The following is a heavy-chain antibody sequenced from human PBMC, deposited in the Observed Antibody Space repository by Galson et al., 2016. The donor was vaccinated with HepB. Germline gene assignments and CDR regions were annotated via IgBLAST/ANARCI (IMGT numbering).Heavy chain of an antibody. J-gene: IGHJ6*03. CDR3: ARDREGVEPATSLGLGCYYFYYMDV. CDR2: IYSGGNT. CDR1: GFTVSSNY. D-gene: IGHD5-24*01. Sequence: SLRLSCAASGFTVSSNYMSWVRQAPGKGLEWVSLIYSGGNTYYTDPVKGRFTISRDNSKNTLYLQMNRLRAEDTAVYFCARDREGVEPATSLGLGCYYFYYMDVWGKGTTVTVSS. V-gene: IGHV3-53*01.